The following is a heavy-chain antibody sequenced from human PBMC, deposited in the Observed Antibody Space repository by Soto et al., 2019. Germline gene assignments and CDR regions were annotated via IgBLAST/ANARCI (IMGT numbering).Heavy chain of an antibody. J-gene: IGHJ2*01. CDR1: GGSISSGDYY. CDR3: ARANYYDNSGYYLGWYFEL. Sequence: SETLSLTCTVSGGSISSGDYYWSWIRQPPGKGLEWIGYIYYSGSTYYNPSLKSRVTISVDTSKNQFSLKLSSVTAADTAVYYCARANYYDNSGYYLGWYFELWGRGTLVTVSS. CDR2: IYYSGST. V-gene: IGHV4-30-4*01. D-gene: IGHD3-22*01.